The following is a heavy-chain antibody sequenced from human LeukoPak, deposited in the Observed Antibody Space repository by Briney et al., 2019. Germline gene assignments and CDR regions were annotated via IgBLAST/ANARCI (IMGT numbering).Heavy chain of an antibody. CDR2: IYSGGST. J-gene: IGHJ3*01. Sequence: GGSLRLSCAASEFSVGSNYMTWVRQAPGKGLEWVSLIYSGGSTYYADSVKGRFTISRDNSKNTLYLQMNSLRAEDTAVYYCARDGALRAAPRWGQGTMVTVSS. V-gene: IGHV3-53*01. CDR3: ARDGALRAAPR. D-gene: IGHD6-13*01. CDR1: EFSVGSNY.